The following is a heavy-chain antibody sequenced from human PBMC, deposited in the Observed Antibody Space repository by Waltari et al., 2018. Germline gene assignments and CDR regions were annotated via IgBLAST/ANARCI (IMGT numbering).Heavy chain of an antibody. J-gene: IGHJ6*02. V-gene: IGHV1-2*02. D-gene: IGHD3-10*01. CDR3: ARVELWFGELSGMDV. CDR2: INPNSGGT. Sequence: QVQLVQSGAEVKKPGASVKVSCKASGYTFTGYYMHWVRQAPGQGLEWMGWINPNSGGTNYAQKFQGRVTMTRDTSISTAYMELSRLRSDDTAVYYCARVELWFGELSGMDVWGQGTTVTVSS. CDR1: GYTFTGYY.